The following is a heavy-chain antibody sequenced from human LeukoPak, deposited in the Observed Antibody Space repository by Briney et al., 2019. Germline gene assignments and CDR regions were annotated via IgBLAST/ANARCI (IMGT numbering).Heavy chain of an antibody. J-gene: IGHJ5*02. Sequence: SETLSLTCSVAGGSISTYYWNWIRQTPGNGLDWIGHIANGNSDYNPSLKSRVIISVDTSKNQFSLKLASVTAADTAMYYCARDKAHSYGRYFDPWGQGALVIVSS. CDR2: IANGNS. CDR1: GGSISTYY. V-gene: IGHV4-59*01. D-gene: IGHD5-18*01. CDR3: ARDKAHSYGRYFDP.